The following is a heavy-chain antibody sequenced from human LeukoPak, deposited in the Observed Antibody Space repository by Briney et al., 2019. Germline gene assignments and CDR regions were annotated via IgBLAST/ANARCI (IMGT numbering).Heavy chain of an antibody. CDR3: ARDADWAYDAFDI. J-gene: IGHJ3*02. CDR1: GDSVSVRSDV. V-gene: IGHV6-1*01. CDR2: TYYRSKWIN. Sequence: SPTLSLTFAISGDSVSVRSDVWNWIRQSPSRGLEWLGRTYYRSKWINDYATSVKSRIIISPDTSKNQFSLHLNSVTPEDTAVYYCARDADWAYDAFDIWGQGTMVTVSS. D-gene: IGHD3-9*01.